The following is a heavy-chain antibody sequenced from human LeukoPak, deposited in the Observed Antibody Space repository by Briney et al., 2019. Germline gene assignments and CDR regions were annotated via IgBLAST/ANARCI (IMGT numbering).Heavy chain of an antibody. CDR2: IYYSGST. Sequence: PSETLSLTCTVSGGSVSNGSYYWSWIRQPPGKGLEWIGYIYYSGSTNYNPSLKSRVTISVDTSKNQFSLKLSSVTAADTAVYYCASSGPRSVYYFDYWGQGTLVTVSS. CDR3: ASSGPRSVYYFDY. V-gene: IGHV4-61*01. J-gene: IGHJ4*02. CDR1: GGSVSNGSYY. D-gene: IGHD3-10*01.